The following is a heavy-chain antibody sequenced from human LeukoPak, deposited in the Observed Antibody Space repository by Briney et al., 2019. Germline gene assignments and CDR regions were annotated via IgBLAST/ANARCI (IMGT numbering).Heavy chain of an antibody. V-gene: IGHV3-23*01. CDR1: GFTFSSYG. J-gene: IGHJ4*02. D-gene: IGHD6-19*01. Sequence: QPGGSLRLSCAASGFTFSSYGMSWVRQAPGKGLEWVSAISGSGGSTYYADSVKGRFTISRDNSKNTLYLQMNSLRAEDTAVYYCAGGGSGWPCTIDYWGQGTLATVSS. CDR2: ISGSGGST. CDR3: AGGGSGWPCTIDY.